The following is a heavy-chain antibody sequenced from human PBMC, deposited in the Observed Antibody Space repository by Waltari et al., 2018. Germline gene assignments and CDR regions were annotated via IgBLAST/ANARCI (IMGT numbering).Heavy chain of an antibody. CDR3: ARDFDGDPEGAGAGLDP. Sequence: QVQLQESGPGLVKPSETLSLTCTVSGGSISSYYWSWIRQPPGKGLEWIGYMYYSWSTNYHPSLKSRVTISVDTSKNQFSLKLSSVTAADTAVYYCARDFDGDPEGAGAGLDPWGQGTLVTVSS. J-gene: IGHJ5*02. V-gene: IGHV4-59*01. D-gene: IGHD4-17*01. CDR1: GGSISSYY. CDR2: MYYSWST.